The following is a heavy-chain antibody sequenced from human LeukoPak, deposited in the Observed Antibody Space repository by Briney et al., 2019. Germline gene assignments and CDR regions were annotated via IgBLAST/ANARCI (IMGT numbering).Heavy chain of an antibody. Sequence: ASVKVSCKASGYTFTSYDINWARQATGQGLEWMGWMNPNSGNTNYAQKLQGRVTMTTDTSTSTAYMELRSLRSDDTAVYYCARRLSRLNDAFDIWGQGTMVTVSS. D-gene: IGHD3-16*02. CDR2: MNPNSGNT. CDR3: ARRLSRLNDAFDI. J-gene: IGHJ3*02. V-gene: IGHV1-18*01. CDR1: GYTFTSYD.